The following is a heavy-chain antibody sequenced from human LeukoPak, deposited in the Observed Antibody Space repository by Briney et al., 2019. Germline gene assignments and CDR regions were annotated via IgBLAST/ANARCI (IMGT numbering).Heavy chain of an antibody. V-gene: IGHV3-20*04. CDR1: GFLFYEHG. J-gene: IGHJ4*02. D-gene: IGHD2-2*01. CDR2: INWSGGST. Sequence: PGGSLRLSCTACGFLFYEHGMSGVRQVPGKGLEWVSGINWSGGSTVYADSLRGRFTISRDNAKNSLYLQMDSLRAEDTALYYCARAPITSPFYFDYWGQGTLVTVSS. CDR3: ARAPITSPFYFDY.